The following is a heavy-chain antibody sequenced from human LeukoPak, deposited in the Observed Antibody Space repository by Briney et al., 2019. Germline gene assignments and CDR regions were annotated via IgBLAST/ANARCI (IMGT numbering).Heavy chain of an antibody. CDR2: IIPILGIA. CDR3: ARSHGRATYYYYYGMDV. V-gene: IGHV1-69*04. J-gene: IGHJ6*02. Sequence: ASVKVSCKASGGTFSSYAISWVRQAPGQGLEWMGRIIPILGIANYAQKFQGRVTITADKSTSTAYMELSSLRSEDTAVYYCARSHGRATYYYYYGMDVWGQGTTVTVSS. CDR1: GGTFSSYA. D-gene: IGHD3-10*02.